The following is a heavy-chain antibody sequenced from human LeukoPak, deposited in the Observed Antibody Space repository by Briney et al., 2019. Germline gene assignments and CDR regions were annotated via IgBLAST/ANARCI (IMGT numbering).Heavy chain of an antibody. Sequence: GGSLRLSCAASGFTFSSYEMNWVRQAPGKGLEWVSYISSSGSTIYYADSVKGRFTISRDNAKNSLYLQMNSLRAEDTAVYYCARGFPGFWYYYYGMDVWGQGITVTVSS. CDR3: ARGFPGFWYYYYGMDV. CDR2: ISSSGSTI. J-gene: IGHJ6*02. V-gene: IGHV3-48*03. D-gene: IGHD3-3*01. CDR1: GFTFSSYE.